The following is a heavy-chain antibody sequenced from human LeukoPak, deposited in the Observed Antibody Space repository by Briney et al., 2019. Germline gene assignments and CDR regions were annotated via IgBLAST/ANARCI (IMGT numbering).Heavy chain of an antibody. V-gene: IGHV3-53*01. J-gene: IGHJ4*02. CDR3: ARGASRISWPGIDY. D-gene: IGHD1-26*01. CDR1: GFTVIDNL. CDR2: AYSGGVT. Sequence: PGGSLRLSCAASGFTVIDNLMIWVRQSPGRGLEWLSSAYSGGVTYYADSVKGRLTISSDHSNNSVSLQMTNLRVEDTAIYYCARGASRISWPGIDYWGQGTLVTVSS.